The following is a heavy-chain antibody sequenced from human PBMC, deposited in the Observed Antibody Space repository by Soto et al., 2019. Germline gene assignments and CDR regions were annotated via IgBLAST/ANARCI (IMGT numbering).Heavy chain of an antibody. CDR3: EHRPNWGLNGLSA. J-gene: IGHJ6*01. D-gene: IGHD7-27*01. CDR2: IYWNDDK. CDR1: GFSLNTGGGG. Sequence: YGPTLVNPTPPLTLTCTLSGFSLNTGGGGVVWTSKTPGKDLEWLALIYWNDDKRYSSSLRNRLTITKDTSRNQVVLTMTNMAPDDTGTYYCEHRPNWGLNGLSAWGQGTPVTVSS. V-gene: IGHV2-5*01.